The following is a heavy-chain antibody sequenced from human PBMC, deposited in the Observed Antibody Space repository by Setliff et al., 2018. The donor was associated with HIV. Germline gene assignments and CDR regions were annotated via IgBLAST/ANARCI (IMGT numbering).Heavy chain of an antibody. CDR2: IYYSGST. CDR3: TRVGDTVVVPGVPLGAFDI. V-gene: IGHV4-59*06. CDR1: GATIHYHY. J-gene: IGHJ3*02. D-gene: IGHD2-2*01. Sequence: SETLSLTCSVSGATIHYHYWSWIRQHPGKGLEWIGYIYYSGSTNYNPSLQSRVTISVDTPQNQISLKLSSVTAADTAVYYCTRVGDTVVVPGVPLGAFDIWGQGTKVTVSS.